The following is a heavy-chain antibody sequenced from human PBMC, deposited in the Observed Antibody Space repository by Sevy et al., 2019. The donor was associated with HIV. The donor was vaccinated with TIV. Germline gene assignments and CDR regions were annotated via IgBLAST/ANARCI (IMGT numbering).Heavy chain of an antibody. D-gene: IGHD2-15*01. CDR3: ARSSVVRGVAFDF. CDR2: TRNKANSYTT. J-gene: IGHJ3*01. Sequence: GGSLRLSCAASGFTFSDHYMDWVRQAPGKGLEWVGRTRNKANSYTTEYAESVKGRCTISRDDSKNSLYVQMNSLKTEDTAVYYCARSSVVRGVAFDFWGQGTMVTVSS. CDR1: GFTFSDHY. V-gene: IGHV3-72*01.